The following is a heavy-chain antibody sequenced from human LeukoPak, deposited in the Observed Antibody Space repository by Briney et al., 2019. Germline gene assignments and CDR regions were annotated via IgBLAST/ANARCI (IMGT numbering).Heavy chain of an antibody. Sequence: GGSLRLSCAASGFTFSSYWMSWVRQAPGKGLEWLSYISSSGSTIYYADSVKGRFTISRDNAKNSLYLQMNSLRGEDTAVYYCAELGITMIGGVWGKGTTVTISS. V-gene: IGHV3-48*04. CDR3: AELGITMIGGV. D-gene: IGHD3-10*02. CDR2: ISSSGSTI. CDR1: GFTFSSYW. J-gene: IGHJ6*04.